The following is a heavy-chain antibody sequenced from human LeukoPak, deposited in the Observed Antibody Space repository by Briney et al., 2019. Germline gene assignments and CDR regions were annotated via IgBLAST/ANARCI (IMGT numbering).Heavy chain of an antibody. Sequence: SETLSLTCTVSSGSIGSYYWSWIRQPPGKGLEWIGYIYYSGSTNYSPSLKSRVTISVDTSKNQFSLKLSSVTASDTAMYYCARSERIPMILGGAFDIWGQGTMVTVPS. D-gene: IGHD3-22*01. J-gene: IGHJ3*02. CDR1: SGSIGSYY. V-gene: IGHV4-59*08. CDR3: ARSERIPMILGGAFDI. CDR2: IYYSGST.